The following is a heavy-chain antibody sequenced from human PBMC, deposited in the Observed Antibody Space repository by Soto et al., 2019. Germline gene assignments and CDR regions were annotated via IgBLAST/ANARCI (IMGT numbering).Heavy chain of an antibody. CDR2: VNHGGTS. J-gene: IGHJ6*02. V-gene: IGHV4-34*01. CDR3: ARHIRGNSCMDV. CDR1: GGSFSGYY. Sequence: SETLSLTCAVHGGSFSGYYWDWIRQPPGKGLEWIGEVNHGGTSNYNPSLKSRAIISVDTSKNQFSLKLTSVTAADTAVYYCARHIRGNSCMDVWGQGTTVTVSS. D-gene: IGHD2-21*01.